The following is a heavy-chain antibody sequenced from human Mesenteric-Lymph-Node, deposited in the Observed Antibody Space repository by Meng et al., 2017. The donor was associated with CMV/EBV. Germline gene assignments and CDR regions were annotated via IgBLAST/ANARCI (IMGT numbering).Heavy chain of an antibody. J-gene: IGHJ6*02. CDR1: GYTFTGYY. CDR3: ARGGAGLKLELRYYYYAMDV. Sequence: ASVKVSCKASGYTFTGYYMHWVRQAPGQGLEWMGWIIPNSGATNYAQRLQGGVTMTRDLSTSTVYMELRSLRFNDTAVYYCARGGAGLKLELRYYYYAMDVWGQGTTVTVSS. D-gene: IGHD1-7*01. CDR2: IIPNSGAT. V-gene: IGHV1-2*02.